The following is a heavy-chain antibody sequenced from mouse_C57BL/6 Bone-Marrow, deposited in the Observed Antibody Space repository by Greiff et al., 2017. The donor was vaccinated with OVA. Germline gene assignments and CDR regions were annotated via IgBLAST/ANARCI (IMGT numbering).Heavy chain of an antibody. CDR2: ISNLAYSI. Sequence: EVQLVESGGGLVQPGGSLKLSCAASGFTFSDYGMAWVRQAPRKGPEWVAFISNLAYSIYYADTVTGRFPISRENAKNTLYLEMSSLRSEDTAMYYCARQGTGDYYPYYAMDYWGKGTSVTVSS. J-gene: IGHJ4*01. CDR1: GFTFSDYG. V-gene: IGHV5-15*01. CDR3: ARQGTGDYYPYYAMDY. D-gene: IGHD1-1*01.